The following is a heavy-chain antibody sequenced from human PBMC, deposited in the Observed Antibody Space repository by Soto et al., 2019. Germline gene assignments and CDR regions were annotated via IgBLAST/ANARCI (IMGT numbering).Heavy chain of an antibody. V-gene: IGHV3-53*01. D-gene: IGHD3-10*01. Sequence: GGSLRLSCAASGFTVSSNYISWVRQAPGKGLEWVSVIYGDDSTYYADSVKGRFTISRDNSKNTVYLQMNSLRAEDTAVYYCARDGYGSGSYRHDSWGQGTLVTVSS. J-gene: IGHJ5*01. CDR3: ARDGYGSGSYRHDS. CDR2: IYGDDST. CDR1: GFTVSSNY.